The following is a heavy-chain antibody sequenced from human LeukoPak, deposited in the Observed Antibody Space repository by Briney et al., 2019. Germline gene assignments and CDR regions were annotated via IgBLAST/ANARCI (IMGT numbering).Heavy chain of an antibody. CDR3: ARDGAANIPRFAP. V-gene: IGHV1-18*01. D-gene: IGHD1-26*01. J-gene: IGHJ5*02. Sequence: GASVKVSCTASGYTFTTYGITWVRQAPGQGLEWMGWINGYNGNTNYAQKFQGRVTMTTDTSTSTAYMELRSLRSDDTAVYYCARDGAANIPRFAPWGQGTLVTVSS. CDR2: INGYNGNT. CDR1: GYTFTTYG.